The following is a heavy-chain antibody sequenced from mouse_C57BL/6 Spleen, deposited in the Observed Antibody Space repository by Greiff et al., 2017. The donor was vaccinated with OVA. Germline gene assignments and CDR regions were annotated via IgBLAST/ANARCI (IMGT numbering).Heavy chain of an antibody. D-gene: IGHD2-1*01. CDR3: ARKGNLPLYWYFDV. CDR2: INPGSGGT. CDR1: GYAFTNYL. J-gene: IGHJ1*03. V-gene: IGHV1-54*01. Sequence: QVQLQQSGAELVRPGTSVKVSCKASGYAFTNYLIEWVKQRPGQGLEWIGVINPGSGGTNYNEKFKGKGTMTADKSSSTAYMQLSSLTSEDSAVYFGARKGNLPLYWYFDVWGTGTTVTVSS.